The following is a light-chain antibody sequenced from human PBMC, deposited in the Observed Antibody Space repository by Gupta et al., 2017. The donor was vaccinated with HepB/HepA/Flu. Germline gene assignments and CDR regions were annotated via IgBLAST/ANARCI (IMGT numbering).Light chain of an antibody. Sequence: QTVVTQEPSFSVSPGGTVTLTCGLRSGSVSTTYYPSWYQQTPGQAPRTLIYNTNTRSAGVPDRFSGSILGNKAALTITGAQADDESDYDCAVYLGGGLWVFGGGTKLTVL. CDR2: NTN. CDR1: SGSVSTTYY. CDR3: AVYLGGGLWV. V-gene: IGLV8-61*01. J-gene: IGLJ3*02.